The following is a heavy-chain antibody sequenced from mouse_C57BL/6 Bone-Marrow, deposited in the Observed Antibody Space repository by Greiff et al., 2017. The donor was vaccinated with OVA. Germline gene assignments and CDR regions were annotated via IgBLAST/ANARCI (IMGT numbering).Heavy chain of an antibody. CDR3: ARSRGTTTVVAHWYFDV. V-gene: IGHV1-81*01. CDR1: GYTFTSYG. D-gene: IGHD1-1*01. CDR2: IYPRSGNT. J-gene: IGHJ1*03. Sequence: VQLQQSGAELARPGASVKLSCKASGYTFTSYGISWVKQRTGQGLEWIGEIYPRSGNTYYNEKFKGKATLTADKSSSTAYMELRSLTSEDSAVYFCARSRGTTTVVAHWYFDVWGTGTTVTVSS.